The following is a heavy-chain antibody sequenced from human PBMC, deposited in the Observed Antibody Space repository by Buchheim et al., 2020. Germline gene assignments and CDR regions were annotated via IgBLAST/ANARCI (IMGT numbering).Heavy chain of an antibody. CDR2: ISGSGDTT. CDR1: GFTFSSYA. J-gene: IGHJ4*02. Sequence: EVQLLESGGGLVQPGGSMRLSCAASGFTFSSYAMSWVRQAPGKGLEWVSSISGSGDTTYYADSVKGRFTISRDNSKNTLFLQMNSLRAEDTAIYYCVKFEQSSSSSSGFDHWGQGTL. D-gene: IGHD3-10*01. CDR3: VKFEQSSSSSSGFDH. V-gene: IGHV3-23*01.